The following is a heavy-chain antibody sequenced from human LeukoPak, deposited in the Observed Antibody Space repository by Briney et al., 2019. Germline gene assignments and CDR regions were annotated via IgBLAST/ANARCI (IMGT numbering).Heavy chain of an antibody. Sequence: QSSETLSLTCTVSGGSISSYYWSWIRQPPGKGLERIGYIYYSGSTNYNPSLKSRVTISVDTSKNQFSLKLTSVTAADTAVYYCAREATVVGATIIWGQGTLVTVSS. CDR1: GGSISSYY. V-gene: IGHV4-59*12. CDR2: IYYSGST. J-gene: IGHJ4*02. D-gene: IGHD1-26*01. CDR3: AREATVVGATII.